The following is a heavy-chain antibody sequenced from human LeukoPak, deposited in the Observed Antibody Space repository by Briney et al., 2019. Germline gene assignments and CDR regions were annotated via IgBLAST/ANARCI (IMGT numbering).Heavy chain of an antibody. V-gene: IGHV4-59*01. D-gene: IGHD2-15*01. Sequence: PSETLSLTCTVSGGSISSYYWSWIRQPPGKGLEWIGYIYYSGSTNYNPSLKSRVTISVDTSKNQFSLKLISVTAADTAVYYCARRYCSGGSCYSAFDIWGQGTMVTVSS. J-gene: IGHJ3*02. CDR3: ARRYCSGGSCYSAFDI. CDR2: IYYSGST. CDR1: GGSISSYY.